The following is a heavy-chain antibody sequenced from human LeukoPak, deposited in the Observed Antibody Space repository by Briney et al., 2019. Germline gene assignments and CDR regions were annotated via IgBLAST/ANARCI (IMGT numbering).Heavy chain of an antibody. D-gene: IGHD4-23*01. CDR2: IISSSSYI. J-gene: IGHJ4*02. V-gene: IGHV3-21*01. CDR1: GFTFSTYS. Sequence: PGGSLRLSCAASGFTFSTYSMNWGRQAPGKGLEWVSSIISSSSYIYYADSVKGRFTISRDNAKTSLYLQMNSMRAEDTAVYYCARRADDGGNSGGRGVFDYWGQGPLVTVSS. CDR3: ARRADDGGNSGGRGVFDY.